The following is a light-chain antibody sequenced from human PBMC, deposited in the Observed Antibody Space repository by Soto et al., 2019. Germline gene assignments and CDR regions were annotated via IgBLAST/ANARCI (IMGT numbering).Light chain of an antibody. CDR1: QSVRSSF. Sequence: EIVLTQSPGTLSLSPGERATLSCSASQSVRSSFFDWYQQKPGQAPRLLIYDVSVRATGIPDRFSGSGSGTDFTLTINRLEPEDFAVYYCQQYENSVMYTFGQGTKLEIK. V-gene: IGKV3-20*01. J-gene: IGKJ2*01. CDR3: QQYENSVMYT. CDR2: DVS.